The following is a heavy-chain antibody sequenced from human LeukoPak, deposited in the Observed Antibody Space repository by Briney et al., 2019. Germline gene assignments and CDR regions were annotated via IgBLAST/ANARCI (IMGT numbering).Heavy chain of an antibody. CDR2: IYYSGST. D-gene: IGHD4-17*01. J-gene: IGHJ4*02. Sequence: SETLSLTCTVSGGSISSSSYYWGWIRQPPGKGLEWIGSIYYSGSTYYNPSLKSRVTISVDTSKNQFSLKLSSVTAADTAVYYCARVRTTVTVFDYWGQGTLSPSPQ. CDR1: GGSISSSSYY. CDR3: ARVRTTVTVFDY. V-gene: IGHV4-39*07.